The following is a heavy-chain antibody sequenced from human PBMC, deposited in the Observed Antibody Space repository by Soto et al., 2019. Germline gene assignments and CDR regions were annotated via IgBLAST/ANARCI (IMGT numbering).Heavy chain of an antibody. V-gene: IGHV3-9*02. Sequence: EVQLVESGGGLVQPGRSLRLSCVASGFTADDYAMHWVRQAPGKGLEWVSGISSNSDTIDYADSVKGRFTISRINAKNSLFLQMNSLRPEDTALYYCAKEMKWGGMTTIHYFDSWGQGTLVTVSS. D-gene: IGHD4-17*01. CDR2: ISSNSDTI. CDR1: GFTADDYA. CDR3: AKEMKWGGMTTIHYFDS. J-gene: IGHJ4*02.